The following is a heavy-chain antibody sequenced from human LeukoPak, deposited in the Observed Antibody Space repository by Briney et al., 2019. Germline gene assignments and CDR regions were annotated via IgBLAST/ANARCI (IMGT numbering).Heavy chain of an antibody. CDR2: ISGSGGST. Sequence: GGSLRLSCAASGFTFSSYAMSWVRQAPGKRLEWVSAISGSGGSTYYADSVKGRFTISRDNSKNTLYLQMNSLRAEDTAVYYCAKDPYSSSWSTFFDYWGQGTLVTVSS. CDR3: AKDPYSSSWSTFFDY. V-gene: IGHV3-23*01. CDR1: GFTFSSYA. J-gene: IGHJ4*02. D-gene: IGHD6-13*01.